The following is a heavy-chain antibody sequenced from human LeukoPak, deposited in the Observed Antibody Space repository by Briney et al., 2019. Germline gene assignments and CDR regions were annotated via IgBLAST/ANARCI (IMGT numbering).Heavy chain of an antibody. CDR3: ARHGRKYYHDSSGYTQYFDY. D-gene: IGHD3-22*01. CDR2: INHSGST. Sequence: PSETLSLTCAVYGGSFSGHYWSWIRQPPGKGLEWIGEINHSGSTNYNPSLKSRVTISVDTSKNQFSLKLSSVTAAGTAVYYCARHGRKYYHDSSGYTQYFDYWGQGTLVTVSS. CDR1: GGSFSGHY. V-gene: IGHV4-34*01. J-gene: IGHJ4*02.